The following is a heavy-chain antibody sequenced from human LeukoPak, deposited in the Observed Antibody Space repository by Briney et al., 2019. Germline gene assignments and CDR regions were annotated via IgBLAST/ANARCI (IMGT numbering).Heavy chain of an antibody. CDR1: GFTFSDYH. CDR2: ISYDGSNN. V-gene: IGHV3-30*18. D-gene: IGHD1-14*01. Sequence: GGSLRLSCAASGFTFSDYHMSWIRQAPGKGLEWVAVISYDGSNNYADSVKGRFTISRDNSKNTLYLQMNSLRAEDTAVYYCAKDQNREPYYFDYWGQGTLVTVSS. CDR3: AKDQNREPYYFDY. J-gene: IGHJ4*02.